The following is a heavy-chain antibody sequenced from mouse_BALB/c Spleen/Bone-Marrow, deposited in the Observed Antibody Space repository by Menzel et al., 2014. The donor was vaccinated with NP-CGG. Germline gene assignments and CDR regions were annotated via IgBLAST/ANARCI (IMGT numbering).Heavy chain of an antibody. Sequence: VKLMESGPELVKPGASVRISCKASGYTFTSYYIHWVKQKPGQGLEGIGRVYPGNVNTKYNEKFKGKATLTADKSSSTAYMQLSSLTSEDSAVYFCARGGDGYSNAMDYWGQGTSVTVSS. CDR1: GYTFTSYY. D-gene: IGHD2-3*01. CDR2: VYPGNVNT. V-gene: IGHV1S56*01. CDR3: ARGGDGYSNAMDY. J-gene: IGHJ4*01.